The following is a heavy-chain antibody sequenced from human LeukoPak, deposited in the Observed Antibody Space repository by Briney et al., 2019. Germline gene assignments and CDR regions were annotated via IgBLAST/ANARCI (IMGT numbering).Heavy chain of an antibody. CDR3: ARGDVVVPAATSYYFDY. CDR1: GYTFTSYG. CDR2: ISAYNGNT. V-gene: IGHV1-18*01. Sequence: GASVKVSCKASGYTFTSYGISWVRQAPGQGLEWMGWISAYNGNTNYAQKLQGRVTMTTDTSTSTAYMELRSLRSDDTAVYYCARGDVVVPAATSYYFDYWGQGTLVTVSS. D-gene: IGHD2-2*01. J-gene: IGHJ4*02.